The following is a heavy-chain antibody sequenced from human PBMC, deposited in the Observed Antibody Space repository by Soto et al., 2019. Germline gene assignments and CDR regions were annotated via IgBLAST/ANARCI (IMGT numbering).Heavy chain of an antibody. CDR1: GGSITSYR. CDR3: AREWSAFDY. CDR2: MYSGGSS. D-gene: IGHD2-15*01. V-gene: IGHV4-59*01. Sequence: SETLSLTCTVSGGSITSYRWSWIRQSPGKGLEWIAYMYSGGSSDYNPSLKGRVTISMDTSKNQYSLKLNSATAADTAVYYCAREWSAFDYWGQGILVTVSS. J-gene: IGHJ4*02.